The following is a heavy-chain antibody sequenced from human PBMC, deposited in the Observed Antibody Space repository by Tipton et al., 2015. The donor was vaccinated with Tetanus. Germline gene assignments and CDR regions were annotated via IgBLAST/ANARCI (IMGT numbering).Heavy chain of an antibody. CDR1: DGSFSAYY. CDR2: INHTGST. J-gene: IGHJ4*02. CDR3: ARGMGAYLN. V-gene: IGHV4-34*01. D-gene: IGHD1-26*01. Sequence: TLSLTCDVYDGSFSAYYWTWIRQPPGKGLEWIGEINHTGSTNYNPSLRRRVTISIGTSNNQFSLKLNSVTAADSAVYYCARGMGAYLNWGQGTLVTVS.